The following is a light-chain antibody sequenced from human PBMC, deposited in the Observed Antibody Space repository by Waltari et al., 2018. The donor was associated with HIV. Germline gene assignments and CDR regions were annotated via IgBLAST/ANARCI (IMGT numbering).Light chain of an antibody. J-gene: IGLJ1*01. CDR3: QVWDSSSDHSV. Sequence: SYVLTQPPSVSVAPGQAARISCGGFNIGSKSVHWYQQKPGQAPLLVVYDDDDRPSGIPERCSGSNSENTAALTISRVEAGDEADYYCQVWDSSSDHSVFGTGTKVTVL. CDR1: NIGSKS. CDR2: DDD. V-gene: IGLV3-21*02.